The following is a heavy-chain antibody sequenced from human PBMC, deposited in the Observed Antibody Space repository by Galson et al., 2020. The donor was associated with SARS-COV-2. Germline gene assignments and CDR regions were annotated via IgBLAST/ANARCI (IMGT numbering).Heavy chain of an antibody. CDR1: GFTFSTYG. V-gene: IGHV3-30*18. CDR3: AKDKARGYYDSSGFYDGAEYFQH. CDR2: ISYDGSNT. D-gene: IGHD3-22*01. J-gene: IGHJ1*01. Sequence: TGGSLRLSCAASGFTFSTYGMHWVRQAPGKGLEWVAVISYDGSNTYYADSVKGRFSISRDNSKNTLYLQVNSLRVEDTAVYYCAKDKARGYYDSSGFYDGAEYFQHWGQGTLVTVSS.